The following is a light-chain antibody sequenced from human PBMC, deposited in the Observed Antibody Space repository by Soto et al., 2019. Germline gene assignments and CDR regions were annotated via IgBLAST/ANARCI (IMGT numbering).Light chain of an antibody. V-gene: IGLV2-14*03. CDR2: DVN. CDR1: SSDIGAYNF. CDR3: TSGTTSTTMI. J-gene: IGLJ2*01. Sequence: SALTQPASVSGSPGQSITISCTGTSSDIGAYNFVSWYQQHPGKAPKLMLYDVNIRPSGVSNRFSGSKSGNTASLTISGLQAEDEADYYCTSGTTSTTMIFGGGTQLTVL.